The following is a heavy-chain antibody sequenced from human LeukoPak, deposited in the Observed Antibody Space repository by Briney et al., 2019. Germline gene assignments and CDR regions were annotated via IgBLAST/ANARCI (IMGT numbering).Heavy chain of an antibody. V-gene: IGHV3-23*01. CDR1: GFTFSSYA. D-gene: IGHD3-9*01. J-gene: IGHJ4*02. CDR2: ISGSGGST. CDR3: AKDMQDILTGYIHY. Sequence: GGSLRLSCAASGFTFSSYAMSWVRQAPGKGLEWVSAISGSGGSTYYADSVKGRFTISRDNAKNSLYLQMNSLRAEDTALYYCAKDMQDILTGYIHYWGQGTLVTVSS.